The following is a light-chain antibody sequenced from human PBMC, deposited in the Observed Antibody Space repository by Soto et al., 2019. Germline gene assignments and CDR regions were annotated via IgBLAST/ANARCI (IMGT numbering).Light chain of an antibody. CDR2: DNN. V-gene: IGLV1-51*01. J-gene: IGLJ1*01. Sequence: QSVLTQPPSVSAAPGQRVTISCSGSSSNIGGHYVSWYQQVPGTAPKHLIYDNNKRHSGLPDRFSGSKSGASATLCITGLQTGDEADYYCGTWDSSLSAYVFGTGTKVTVL. CDR1: SSNIGGHY. CDR3: GTWDSSLSAYV.